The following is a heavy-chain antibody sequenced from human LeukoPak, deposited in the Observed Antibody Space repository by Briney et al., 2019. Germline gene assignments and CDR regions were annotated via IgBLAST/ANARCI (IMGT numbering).Heavy chain of an antibody. V-gene: IGHV3-33*06. CDR3: AKDGGTSSYYFDY. Sequence: TGGSLRLSCAASGFTFSSYGMHWVRQAPGKGLEWVAVIWYDGSNKYYADSVKGRFTISRDNSKNTLYLQMNSLRAEDTAVYYCAKDGGTSSYYFDYWGQGTLVTVSS. J-gene: IGHJ4*02. CDR2: IWYDGSNK. CDR1: GFTFSSYG. D-gene: IGHD2-2*01.